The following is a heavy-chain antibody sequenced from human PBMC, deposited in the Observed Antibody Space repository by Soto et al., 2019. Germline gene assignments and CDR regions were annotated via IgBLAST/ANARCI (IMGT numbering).Heavy chain of an antibody. CDR2: IIPIFGTA. D-gene: IGHD1-26*01. Sequence: GASVKVSCKASGGTFSSYAISWVRQAPGQGLEWMGGIIPIFGTANYAQKFQGRVTITADESTSTAYMELSSLRSEDTAVYYCACPRGRVALEHYFDYWGQGTLVTVSS. CDR1: GGTFSSYA. V-gene: IGHV1-69*13. J-gene: IGHJ4*02. CDR3: ACPRGRVALEHYFDY.